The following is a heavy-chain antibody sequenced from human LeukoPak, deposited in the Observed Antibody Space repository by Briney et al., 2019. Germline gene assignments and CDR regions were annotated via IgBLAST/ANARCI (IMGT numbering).Heavy chain of an antibody. Sequence: GGSLRLSCAPSGFTFDTYGFNWVRQAPGEGLEWVSSISSRLRHIYYADSVRGRFTVSRDNVKNSLFLQMNSLRIEDTAIYYCVRDGEAAGLFDLWGQGTLVTVSS. CDR1: GFTFDTYG. CDR3: VRDGEAAGLFDL. CDR2: ISSRLRHI. J-gene: IGHJ4*02. V-gene: IGHV3-21*06. D-gene: IGHD6-13*01.